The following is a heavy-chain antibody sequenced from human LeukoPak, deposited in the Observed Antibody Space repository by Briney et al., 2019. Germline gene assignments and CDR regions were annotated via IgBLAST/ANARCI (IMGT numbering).Heavy chain of an antibody. J-gene: IGHJ5*02. Sequence: SETLSLTCAVYGGSFSGYYWSWIRQPPGKGLEWTGEINHSGSTNYNPSLKSRVTISVDTSKNQFSLKLSSVTAADTAVYYCARKPDPLRDIVVVPAAIGAWFDPWGQGTLVTVSS. CDR2: INHSGST. CDR3: ARKPDPLRDIVVVPAAIGAWFDP. CDR1: GGSFSGYY. V-gene: IGHV4-34*01. D-gene: IGHD2-2*02.